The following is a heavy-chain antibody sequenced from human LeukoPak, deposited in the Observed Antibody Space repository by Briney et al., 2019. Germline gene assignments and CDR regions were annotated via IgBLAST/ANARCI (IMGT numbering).Heavy chain of an antibody. CDR2: ITTSSSSI. CDR3: ARDRDWAFDY. CDR1: GFTFSSYS. J-gene: IGHJ4*02. Sequence: GGSLRLSCAASGFTFSSYSMNWVRQAPGRGLEWLSYITTSSSSIYYADSVKGRFTISRDNAKNSLYLQVNSLRAEDTAVYYCARDRDWAFDYWGQGTLVTVSS. V-gene: IGHV3-48*01. D-gene: IGHD3/OR15-3a*01.